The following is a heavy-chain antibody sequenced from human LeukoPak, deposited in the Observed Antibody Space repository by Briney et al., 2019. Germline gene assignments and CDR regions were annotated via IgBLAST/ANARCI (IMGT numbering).Heavy chain of an antibody. CDR1: GFTFSSYS. V-gene: IGHV3-53*01. CDR2: IYSGGST. J-gene: IGHJ5*02. CDR3: ASHMGGIVGASFDP. D-gene: IGHD1-26*01. Sequence: PGGSLRLSCAASGFTFSSYSMNWVRQAPGKGLEWVSVIYSGGSTYYADSVKGRFTISRDNSKNTLYLQMNSLRAEDTAVYYCASHMGGIVGASFDPWGQGTLVTVSS.